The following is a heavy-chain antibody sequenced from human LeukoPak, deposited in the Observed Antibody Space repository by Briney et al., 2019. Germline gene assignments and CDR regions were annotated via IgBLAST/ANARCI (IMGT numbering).Heavy chain of an antibody. Sequence: SETLSLTCTVSGGSISSYYWSWIRQPPGKGLEWIGYIYYSGSTNYNPSLKSRVTISVDTSKNQFSLKLSSVTAADTAVYYCARDLRIEGAFDIWGQGTMVTVSS. CDR2: IYYSGST. CDR3: ARDLRIEGAFDI. V-gene: IGHV4-59*01. D-gene: IGHD2-15*01. CDR1: GGSISSYY. J-gene: IGHJ3*02.